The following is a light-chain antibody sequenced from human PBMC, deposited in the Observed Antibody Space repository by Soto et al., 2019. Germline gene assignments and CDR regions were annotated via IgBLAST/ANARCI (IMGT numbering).Light chain of an antibody. Sequence: DIVMTQSPDSLAVSLGERATINCKSSQSVLYSSNNKNYLAWYQQKPGKAPKLLIYDASNLETGVPSRFSGSGSGTDFTFTISSLQPEDFATYYCLQHNSYPLTFGGGTKVDIK. V-gene: IGKV4-1*01. CDR2: DAS. J-gene: IGKJ4*01. CDR1: QSVLYSSNNKNY. CDR3: LQHNSYPLT.